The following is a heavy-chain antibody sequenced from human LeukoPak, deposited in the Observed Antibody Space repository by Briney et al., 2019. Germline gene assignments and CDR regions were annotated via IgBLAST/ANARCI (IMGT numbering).Heavy chain of an antibody. J-gene: IGHJ4*02. CDR3: ARSLYSGSYYPLDY. D-gene: IGHD1-26*01. V-gene: IGHV3-30-3*01. Sequence: GGSLRLSCAASGFTFSNYAMHWVRQAPGKGLEWVAVISSDGSSKYYANSVKGRFTISRDNSKNTLYLQMNSLRAEDTAVYYCARSLYSGSYYPLDYWGQGTLVTVSS. CDR1: GFTFSNYA. CDR2: ISSDGSSK.